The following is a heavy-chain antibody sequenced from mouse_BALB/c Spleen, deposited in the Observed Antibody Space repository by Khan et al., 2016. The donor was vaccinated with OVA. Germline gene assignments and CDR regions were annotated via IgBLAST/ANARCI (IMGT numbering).Heavy chain of an antibody. CDR1: GYTFTDFA. CDR2: ISTYYGDA. J-gene: IGHJ3*01. D-gene: IGHD1-1*01. CDR3: ARGRRFAY. Sequence: QVQLQQSGAELVRPGVSVKISCKGSGYTFTDFAMHWVKRGHATSLAWIGVISTYYGDADYNQKFQGKASMTVDKSSSTAYMELARLTSDESAIYYCARGRRFAYWGQGTLVTVSA. V-gene: IGHV1S137*01.